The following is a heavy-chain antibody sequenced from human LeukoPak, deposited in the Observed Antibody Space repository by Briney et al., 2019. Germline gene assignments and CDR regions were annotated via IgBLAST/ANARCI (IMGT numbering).Heavy chain of an antibody. D-gene: IGHD2-21*01. CDR2: MNPNSGNT. CDR3: ARETYSQYYYYGMDV. V-gene: IGHV1-8*01. CDR1: GYTFTSYD. Sequence: ASVKVSCKASGYTFTSYDINWVRPATGQGLAWMGWMNPNSGNTGYAQKFQGRVTMTRNTSISTAYMELSSLRSEDTAVYYCARETYSQYYYYGMDVWGQGTTVTVSS. J-gene: IGHJ6*02.